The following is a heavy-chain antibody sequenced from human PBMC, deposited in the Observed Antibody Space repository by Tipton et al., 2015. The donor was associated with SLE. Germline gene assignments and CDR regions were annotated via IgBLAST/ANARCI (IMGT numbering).Heavy chain of an antibody. V-gene: IGHV4-31*03. CDR3: ARDGPDTSGYYLDY. CDR2: IYNTGNT. D-gene: IGHD3-22*01. Sequence: TLSLTCSVSVASISSDVYYWSWIRQLPGKGLEWIGYIYNTGNTYYNPPLKSRVTMSVDTSKNQFSLRVTSVTAADTAVYYCARDGPDTSGYYLDYWGQGILVTVSS. CDR1: VASISSDVYY. J-gene: IGHJ4*02.